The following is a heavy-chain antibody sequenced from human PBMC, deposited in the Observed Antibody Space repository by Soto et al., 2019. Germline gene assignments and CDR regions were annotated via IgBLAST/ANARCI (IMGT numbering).Heavy chain of an antibody. D-gene: IGHD6-6*01. V-gene: IGHV3-23*01. CDR3: AKPPSSQAEYFQH. CDR1: GFTFSSYA. Sequence: GGSLRLSCAASGFTFSSYAMSWVRQAPGKGLEWVSGISGSGVSTYYADSVKGRFTISRDNSKNTLYLQMNSLRAEDTAVYYCAKPPSSQAEYFQHWGQGTLVTVSS. J-gene: IGHJ1*01. CDR2: ISGSGVST.